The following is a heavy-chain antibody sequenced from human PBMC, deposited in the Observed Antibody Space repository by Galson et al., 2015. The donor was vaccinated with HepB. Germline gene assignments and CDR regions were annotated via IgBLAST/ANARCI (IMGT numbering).Heavy chain of an antibody. CDR1: GGSLGGYF. D-gene: IGHD3-10*01. J-gene: IGHJ3*02. V-gene: IGHV4-59*08. Sequence: SETLSLTCTVSGGSLGGYFWSWIRQPPGKGLEFIGYIHYSGSDTYYSPSLKSRVTLSVDTSNNQFSLRLSSVNATDTAVYYCARRITLIRGGDDALDIWGQGTMVTVSS. CDR2: IHYSGSDT. CDR3: ARRITLIRGGDDALDI.